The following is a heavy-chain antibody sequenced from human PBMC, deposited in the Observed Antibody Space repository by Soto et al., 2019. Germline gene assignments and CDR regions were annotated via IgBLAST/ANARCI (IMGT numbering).Heavy chain of an antibody. Sequence: ASVKVSCKASGYTFTGYYMHRVRQAPGQGLEWMGWVNPNSGGTNYAQKFQGRVTMTRDTSISTAYMELSRLRSDDTAVYYCARGGAPYYDSSGWDAFDIWGQGTMVTVSS. V-gene: IGHV1-2*02. CDR1: GYTFTGYY. CDR2: VNPNSGGT. D-gene: IGHD3-22*01. J-gene: IGHJ3*02. CDR3: ARGGAPYYDSSGWDAFDI.